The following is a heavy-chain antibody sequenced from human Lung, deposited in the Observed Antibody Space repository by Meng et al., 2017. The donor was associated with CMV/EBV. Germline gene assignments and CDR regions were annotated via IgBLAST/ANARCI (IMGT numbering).Heavy chain of an antibody. CDR1: GFTFSSFA. CDR2: ISYNGFNE. J-gene: IGHJ4*02. CDR3: VRGQLFCSGGSCYQHFDA. D-gene: IGHD2-15*01. Sequence: GGSXRLXXAASGFTFSSFAMHWVRQAPGQGLEWVAVISYNGFNEYYADSVKGRFTISRDNSKNTLSLQMNSLRAEDTALYYCVRGQLFCSGGSCYQHFDAWGQGXLVTVSS. V-gene: IGHV3-30-3*01.